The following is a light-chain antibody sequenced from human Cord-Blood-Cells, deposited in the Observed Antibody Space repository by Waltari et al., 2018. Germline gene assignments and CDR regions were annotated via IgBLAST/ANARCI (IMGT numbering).Light chain of an antibody. CDR2: EGS. CDR3: CSYAGSSTLV. Sequence: QSALTQPASVSGSPGQSITISCTGTSSDVGSYNLVSWYQQHPGKAPNLVFYEGSKRPSGVSNRFSGSKSVNTASLTISGLQAEDEADYYCCSYAGSSTLVFGGGTKLTVL. V-gene: IGLV2-23*01. CDR1: SSDVGSYNL. J-gene: IGLJ2*01.